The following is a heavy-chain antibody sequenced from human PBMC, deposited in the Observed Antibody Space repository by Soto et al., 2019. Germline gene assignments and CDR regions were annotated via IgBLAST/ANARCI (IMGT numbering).Heavy chain of an antibody. CDR2: INHSGST. D-gene: IGHD2-2*01. CDR3: ARGRRGDCSSISCPIDY. J-gene: IGHJ4*02. V-gene: IGHV4-34*01. Sequence: LSLTCAVDGGAFSGYYWSWIRQPPGKGLEWISEINHSGSTNYNPSLKSRVIISVDTSKNQFSLKLSPVTAADTAVYYCARGRRGDCSSISCPIDYWGQGTLVTVSS. CDR1: GGAFSGYY.